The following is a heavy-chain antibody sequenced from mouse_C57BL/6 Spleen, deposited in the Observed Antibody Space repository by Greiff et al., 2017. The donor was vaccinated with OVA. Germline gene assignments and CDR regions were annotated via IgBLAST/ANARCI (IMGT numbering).Heavy chain of an antibody. V-gene: IGHV1-69*01. CDR3: TRSSITPVARDY. CDR2: IDPSDSYP. CDR1: GYTFTSYW. D-gene: IGHD1-1*01. J-gene: IGHJ2*01. Sequence: QVQLQQPGAELVMPGASVKLSCKASGYTFTSYWMHWVKQRPGQGLEWIGEIDPSDSYPNYNQKFKGKSTLTVDNASTTAYMQLSSLTSEDSAVYYCTRSSITPVARDYWGQGTTLTVSS.